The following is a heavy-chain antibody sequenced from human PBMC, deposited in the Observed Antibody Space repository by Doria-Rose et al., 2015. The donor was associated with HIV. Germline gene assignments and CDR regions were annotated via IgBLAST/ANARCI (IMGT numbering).Heavy chain of an antibody. V-gene: IGHV2-26*01. CDR3: ARIKSSRWYHKYYFDF. CDR2: IFSDDER. Sequence: SGPVLVKPTETLTLTCTVSGVSLSSPGMGVSWTRQPPGKALEWLAHIFSDDERSYKTSLKSGLTISRGTSKSQVVLTMTDMDPVDTATYYCARIKSSRWYHKYYFDFWGQGTLVIVSA. CDR1: GVSLSSPGMG. D-gene: IGHD6-13*01. J-gene: IGHJ4*02.